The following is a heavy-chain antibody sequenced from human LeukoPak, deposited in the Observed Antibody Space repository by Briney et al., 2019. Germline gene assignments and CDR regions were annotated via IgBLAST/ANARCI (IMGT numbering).Heavy chain of an antibody. V-gene: IGHV4-59*01. CDR2: LFHSGTT. J-gene: IGHJ3*02. CDR1: GDSISRDY. Sequence: SETLSLTCTVSGDSISRDYWSWVRQPPGKGLEWIGWLFHSGTTSYNPSLKSRVTLSVDTSKNQFSLNLNSVTAADTAVYYCARHGSNSNWKSFDIWGQGTMVTVSS. CDR3: ARHGSNSNWKSFDI. D-gene: IGHD6-13*01.